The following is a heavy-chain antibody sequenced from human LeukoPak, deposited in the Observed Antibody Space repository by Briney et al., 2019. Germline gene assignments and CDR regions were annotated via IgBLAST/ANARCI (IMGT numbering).Heavy chain of an antibody. V-gene: IGHV4-34*01. J-gene: IGHJ4*02. CDR2: INHSGST. CDR3: ASKGWLLGPQYYFDY. Sequence: SETLSLTCAVYGGSFSGYYWSWIRQPPGKGLEWIGEINHSGSTNYNSSLKSRVTISVDTSKNQFSLKLSSVTAADTAVYYCASKGWLLGPQYYFDYWGQGTLVTVSS. D-gene: IGHD2-15*01. CDR1: GGSFSGYY.